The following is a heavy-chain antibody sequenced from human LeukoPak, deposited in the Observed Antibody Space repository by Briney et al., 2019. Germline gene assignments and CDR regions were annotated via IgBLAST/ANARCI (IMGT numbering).Heavy chain of an antibody. D-gene: IGHD3-22*01. CDR3: ARGPYYDSSGYSPSPYYFDY. V-gene: IGHV3-7*01. Sequence: GGSLRLSCAASGFTFSSYWMSWVRQAPGKGLEWVANIKQDGSEKYYVDSVKGRFTISRDNAKNSLYLQMNGLRAEDTAVYYCARGPYYDSSGYSPSPYYFDYWGQGTLVTVSS. CDR1: GFTFSSYW. J-gene: IGHJ4*02. CDR2: IKQDGSEK.